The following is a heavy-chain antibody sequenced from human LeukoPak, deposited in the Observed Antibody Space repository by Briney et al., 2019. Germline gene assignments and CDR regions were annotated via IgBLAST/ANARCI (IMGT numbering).Heavy chain of an antibody. Sequence: AETLTLTCTVSGGTISTNSYYWVRLRQPPGKERVWIVTVCYSDINHSDPALKSRAIITVDTSNNLFPLKLTPVTAAATAVYYCAGEDRGTTATPTLVYWGQGTLVTVSS. CDR1: GGTISTNSYY. V-gene: IGHV4-39*02. CDR3: AGEDRGTTATPTLVY. D-gene: IGHD4-11*01. CDR2: VCYSDIN. J-gene: IGHJ4*02.